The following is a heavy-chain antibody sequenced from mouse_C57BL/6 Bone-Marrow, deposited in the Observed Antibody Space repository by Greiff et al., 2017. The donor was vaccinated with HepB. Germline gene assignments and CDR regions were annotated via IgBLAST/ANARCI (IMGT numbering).Heavy chain of an antibody. Sequence: QVQLQQPGAELVKPGASVKLSCKASGYTFTSYWMHWVKQRPGQGLEWIGMIHPNSGSTNYNEKFKSKATLTVDKSSSSAYMQLSSLTSEDSAVYYCARGGLLSAMDYWGQGTSVTVSS. CDR1: GYTFTSYW. D-gene: IGHD2-1*01. CDR3: ARGGLLSAMDY. J-gene: IGHJ4*01. V-gene: IGHV1-64*01. CDR2: IHPNSGST.